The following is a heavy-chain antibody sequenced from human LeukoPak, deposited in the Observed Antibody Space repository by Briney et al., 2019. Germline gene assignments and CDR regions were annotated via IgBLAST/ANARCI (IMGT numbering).Heavy chain of an antibody. CDR2: IGTGGNT. D-gene: IGHD6-19*01. CDR1: GFTFSWYD. Sequence: GGSLRLSCATSGFTFSWYDMHWVRQVTGRGLEWVSAIGTGGNTLYADSVKGRFTISREDAKNSLHPQMNSVRDGDTAVYYCARAVVNSGWNRIDYWGQGTLVIVSS. CDR3: ARAVVNSGWNRIDY. V-gene: IGHV3-13*04. J-gene: IGHJ4*02.